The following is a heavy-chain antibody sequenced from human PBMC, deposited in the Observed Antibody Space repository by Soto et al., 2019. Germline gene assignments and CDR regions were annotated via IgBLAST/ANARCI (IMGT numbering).Heavy chain of an antibody. Sequence: SETLSLTCAVSGASISGSYYYWAWLRQSPGKGPEWIGSVFYTGFTSYNPSLESRASVSVDTSKSQFSLKLSAVTAADTAVYYCATSQKGYNWNYFDHWGQGARVTVSS. V-gene: IGHV4-39*01. D-gene: IGHD1-20*01. CDR2: VFYTGFT. J-gene: IGHJ4*02. CDR3: ATSQKGYNWNYFDH. CDR1: GASISGSYYY.